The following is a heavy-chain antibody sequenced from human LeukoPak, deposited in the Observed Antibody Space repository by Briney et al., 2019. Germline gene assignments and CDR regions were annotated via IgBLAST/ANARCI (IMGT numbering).Heavy chain of an antibody. J-gene: IGHJ4*02. CDR3: AKVGGITGTKGDY. D-gene: IGHD1-20*01. CDR1: GFTFSSYG. CDR2: ISYVGSNK. V-gene: IGHV3-30*18. Sequence: GGSLRLSCAASGFTFSSYGMHWVRQAPGKGLEWVAVISYVGSNKYYADSVKGRFTISRDNSKNTLYLQMNSLRAEDTAVYYCAKVGGITGTKGDYWGQGTLVTVSS.